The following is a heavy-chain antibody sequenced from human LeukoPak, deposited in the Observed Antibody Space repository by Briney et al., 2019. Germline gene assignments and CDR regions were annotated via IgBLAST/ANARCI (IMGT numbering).Heavy chain of an antibody. CDR3: ARIGYSSSCTDF. CDR1: GFTFSDYY. D-gene: IGHD2-2*01. V-gene: IGHV3-7*01. J-gene: IGHJ4*02. CDR2: IKQDGSQK. Sequence: GGSLRLSCAASGFTFSDYYMTWIRQAPGKGLEWVANIKQDGSQKYYVDSVKGRFTISRDNAKNSVYLQMNSLRAGDTAVYYCARIGYSSSCTDFWGQGTLVTVSS.